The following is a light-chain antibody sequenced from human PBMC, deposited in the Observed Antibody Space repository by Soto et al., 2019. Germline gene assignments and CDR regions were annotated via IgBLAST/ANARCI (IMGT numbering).Light chain of an antibody. V-gene: IGKV4-1*01. Sequence: DVVMTQSPESLPASLGERATIGFKSSQSVFYISNSQNYLAWYQQKPGQPPKLLIYWASARDSGVPDRFSGSGSGTDFTLTISSLQAEDVAVYYCQQYYYTPYTFGQGTRLEI. CDR1: QSVFYISNSQNY. CDR3: QQYYYTPYT. J-gene: IGKJ5*01. CDR2: WAS.